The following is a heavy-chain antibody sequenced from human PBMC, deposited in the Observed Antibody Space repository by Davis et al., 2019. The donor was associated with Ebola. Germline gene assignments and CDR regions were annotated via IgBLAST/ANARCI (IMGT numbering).Heavy chain of an antibody. CDR1: GGSFSGHY. V-gene: IGHV4-34*01. D-gene: IGHD3-9*01. J-gene: IGHJ6*02. Sequence: SETLSLTCAVYGGSFSGHYWNWIRQPPGKGLEWIGEINHSGSTNYNPSLKSRVTISVDTSKNQFSLKLSSVTAADTAVYYCARVGRLRYFDQPYYYYGMDVWGQGTTVTVSS. CDR2: INHSGST. CDR3: ARVGRLRYFDQPYYYYGMDV.